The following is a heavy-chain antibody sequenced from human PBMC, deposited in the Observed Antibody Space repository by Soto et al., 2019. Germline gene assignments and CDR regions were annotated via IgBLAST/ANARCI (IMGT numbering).Heavy chain of an antibody. Sequence: QVQLQESGPGLVKPSQTLSLTCTVSGGSISSGGYYWTWIRQHPGKGLEWIGYNYYSGITYYNPSLQSPVTISLDTSKNQFSLKLSSVTAADTAVYYCARGSSIAGLYYGMDVWGQGTTVTVSS. J-gene: IGHJ6*02. CDR1: GGSISSGGYY. V-gene: IGHV4-31*01. D-gene: IGHD6-6*01. CDR3: ARGSSIAGLYYGMDV. CDR2: NYYSGIT.